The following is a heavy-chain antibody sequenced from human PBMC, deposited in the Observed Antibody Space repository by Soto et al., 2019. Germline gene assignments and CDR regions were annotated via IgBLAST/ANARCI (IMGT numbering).Heavy chain of an antibody. J-gene: IGHJ5*02. V-gene: IGHV1-18*01. CDR3: ARHHGPTTSENWFDP. CDR2: ISTYSGDT. Sequence: QVHLVQSGVEVKTPGASVKVSCQASGYTFFTYDISWVRQAPGQGLEWMGWISTYSGDTKYAQKYQGRVTMTTDTSTTTAHLELRSLRPDDTAVYYCARHHGPTTSENWFDPWGQGTLVTVSS. D-gene: IGHD5-12*01. CDR1: GYTFFTYD.